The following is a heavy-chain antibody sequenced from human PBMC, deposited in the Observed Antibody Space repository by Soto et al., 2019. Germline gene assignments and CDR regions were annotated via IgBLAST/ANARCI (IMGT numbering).Heavy chain of an antibody. V-gene: IGHV3-23*01. D-gene: IGHD2-8*01. J-gene: IGHJ4*02. CDR3: AKNGLDNSPSAIDS. CDR2: ITGSGRDT. CDR1: GFTFRNNV. Sequence: SGGSLSLSCAASGFTFRNNVLSWVRQAPGKGLDWVSGITGSGRDTYYADSVKGRFTISRDNSKNMVFLQMNSLRAEDTALYYCAKNGLDNSPSAIDSWGPGTLATVSS.